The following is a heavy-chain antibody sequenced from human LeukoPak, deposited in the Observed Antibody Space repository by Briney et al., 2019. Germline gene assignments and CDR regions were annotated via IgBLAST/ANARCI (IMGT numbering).Heavy chain of an antibody. CDR3: ARGGGIGNPNAFDI. V-gene: IGHV4-61*05. J-gene: IGHJ3*02. Sequence: SETLSLTCTVSGGSISSSSYYWGWIRQPPGKGLEWIGRINFSGTTNYNPSLKSRVTMSVDTSNNQFSLKLNSVTAADTAVYYCARGGGIGNPNAFDIWGQGTMVTVSS. CDR1: GGSISSSSYY. CDR2: INFSGTT. D-gene: IGHD1-1*01.